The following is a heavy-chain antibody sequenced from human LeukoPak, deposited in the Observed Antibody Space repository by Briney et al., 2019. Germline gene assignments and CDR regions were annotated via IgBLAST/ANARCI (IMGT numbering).Heavy chain of an antibody. CDR2: IKNAESDT. CDR1: GFTFSNYY. J-gene: IGHJ6*03. V-gene: IGHV3-74*01. D-gene: IGHD3-10*01. CDR3: ARGGYGHNMDV. Sequence: GGSLSLSCVGSGFTFSNYYMYWVREAPGKGLVWVSRIKNAESDTIYADSLKGRFTVSKDNAKNTVYLQMNSLRAEDTAVYYCARGGYGHNMDVWGEGTTVTVSS.